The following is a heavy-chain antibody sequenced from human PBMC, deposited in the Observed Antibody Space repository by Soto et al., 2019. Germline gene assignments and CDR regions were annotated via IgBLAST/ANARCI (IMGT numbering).Heavy chain of an antibody. CDR3: ARAYTGQLPRRGDYYYALDV. Sequence: GGSLRLSCLGSGFFFNNYDMHWVRQVRGKGLELGSAIGAADDPHYSVSVKGRFIVSRDNAQKSFYLQMNNLRAAHTAVYFCARAYTGQLPRRGDYYYALDVWGRGTTVTVSS. J-gene: IGHJ6*02. D-gene: IGHD2-2*01. V-gene: IGHV3-13*05. CDR1: GFFFNNYD. CDR2: IGAADDP.